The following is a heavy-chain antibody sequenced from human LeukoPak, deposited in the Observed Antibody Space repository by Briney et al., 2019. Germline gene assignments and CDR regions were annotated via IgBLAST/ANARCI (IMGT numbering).Heavy chain of an antibody. CDR2: ISWNSGSI. V-gene: IGHV3-9*01. CDR3: AKGLGYCSGGSCYPDY. Sequence: GRSLRLSCAASGFTFDDYAMHWVRQAPGKGLEWVSGISWNSGSIGYADSVKGRFTISREYAKNSLYLQMNSLRAEDTALYYCAKGLGYCSGGSCYPDYWGQGTLVTVSS. J-gene: IGHJ4*02. D-gene: IGHD2-15*01. CDR1: GFTFDDYA.